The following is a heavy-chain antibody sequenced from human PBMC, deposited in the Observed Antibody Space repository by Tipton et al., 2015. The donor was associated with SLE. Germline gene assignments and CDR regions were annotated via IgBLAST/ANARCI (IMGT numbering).Heavy chain of an antibody. J-gene: IGHJ6*02. CDR3: AKDIMVQGVKGRDYYYGMDV. D-gene: IGHD3-10*01. Sequence: SLRLSCAASGFTFSSYGMHWVRQAPGKGLEWVAFIRYDGSNKYYADSVKGRFTISRDNSKNTLYLQMNSLRAEDTAVYYCAKDIMVQGVKGRDYYYGMDVWGQGTTVTVSS. CDR1: GFTFSSYG. CDR2: IRYDGSNK. V-gene: IGHV3-30*02.